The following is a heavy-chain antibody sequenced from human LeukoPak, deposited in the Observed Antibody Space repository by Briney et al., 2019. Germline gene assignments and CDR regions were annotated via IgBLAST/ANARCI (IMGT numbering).Heavy chain of an antibody. Sequence: GGSLRLSCAASGFTFSSYWMHWVRQAPGKGLVWVSRINSDGSSTSYADSVKGRFTISRDNAKNTLYLQMNSLRAEDTAVYYCARGPSSGWYGDDYWGQGTLVTVSS. CDR2: INSDGSST. CDR3: ARGPSSGWYGDDY. J-gene: IGHJ4*02. D-gene: IGHD6-19*01. CDR1: GFTFSSYW. V-gene: IGHV3-74*01.